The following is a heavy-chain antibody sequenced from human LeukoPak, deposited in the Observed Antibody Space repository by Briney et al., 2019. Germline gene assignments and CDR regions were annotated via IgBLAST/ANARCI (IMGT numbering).Heavy chain of an antibody. Sequence: SVKVSCKASGGTFSSYAISWVRQAPGQGLEWMGRIIPIFGTANYAQKSQGRVTITTDESTSTAYMELSSLRSADTAVYYCARDQYDILTGYRLDYWGQGTLVTVSS. CDR2: IIPIFGTA. D-gene: IGHD3-9*01. CDR3: ARDQYDILTGYRLDY. J-gene: IGHJ4*02. CDR1: GGTFSSYA. V-gene: IGHV1-69*05.